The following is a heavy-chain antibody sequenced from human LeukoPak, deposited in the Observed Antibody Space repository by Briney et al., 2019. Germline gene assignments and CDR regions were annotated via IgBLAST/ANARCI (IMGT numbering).Heavy chain of an antibody. CDR1: GFTFSSYA. D-gene: IGHD5-18*01. CDR2: ISYDGSNK. V-gene: IGHV3-30-3*01. CDR3: ARALYSYGSMNYYYGMDV. J-gene: IGHJ6*02. Sequence: GRSLRLSCAASGFTFSSYAMHWVRQAPGKGLEWVAVISYDGSNKYYADSVKGRFTISRDNSKNTLYLQMNSLGAEDTAVYYCARALYSYGSMNYYYGMDVWGQGTTVTVSS.